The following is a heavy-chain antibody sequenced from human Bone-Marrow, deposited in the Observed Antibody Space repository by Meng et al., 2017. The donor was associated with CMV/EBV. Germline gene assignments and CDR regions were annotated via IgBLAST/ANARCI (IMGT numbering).Heavy chain of an antibody. Sequence: ASVKVSCKASGYTFTSYGISWVRQAPGQGLEWMGWMNPNSGNTGYAQKFQGRVTMTRNTSISTAYMELSSLRSEDTAVYYCARGVGMVLLWFGGPDWFDPWGQGTLVTVSS. CDR1: GYTFTSYG. CDR2: MNPNSGNT. V-gene: IGHV1-8*02. CDR3: ARGVGMVLLWFGGPDWFDP. D-gene: IGHD3-10*01. J-gene: IGHJ5*02.